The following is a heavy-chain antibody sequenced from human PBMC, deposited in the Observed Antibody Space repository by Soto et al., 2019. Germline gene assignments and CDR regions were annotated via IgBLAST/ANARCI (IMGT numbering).Heavy chain of an antibody. V-gene: IGHV3-23*01. CDR1: GFTFSSYA. J-gene: IGHJ4*02. CDR2: ISGSGGST. CDR3: AKDGDYYDSSGYSVEVYDFDY. D-gene: IGHD3-22*01. Sequence: PGGSLRLSCAASGFTFSSYAMSWVRQAPGKGLEWVSAISGSGGSTYYADSVKGRFTISRDNSKNTLYLQMNSLRAEDTAVYYCAKDGDYYDSSGYSVEVYDFDYWGQGTLVTVSS.